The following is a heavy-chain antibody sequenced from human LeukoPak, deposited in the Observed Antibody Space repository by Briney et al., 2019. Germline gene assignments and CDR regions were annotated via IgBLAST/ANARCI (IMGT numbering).Heavy chain of an antibody. CDR1: GFAFGTYW. CDR2: VDTDGSGT. J-gene: IGHJ6*04. CDR3: ARGGMGSNDFVKYYYYNMDV. Sequence: GGSLRLSCSASGFAFGTYWMHWVRQVPGKGLEWLSRVDTDGSGTTYAVSVRGRFTISRDNAKNTLYLQMNSLRAEDTAVYYCARGGMGSNDFVKYYYYNMDVWGKGTTVTVSS. D-gene: IGHD3-16*01. V-gene: IGHV3-74*03.